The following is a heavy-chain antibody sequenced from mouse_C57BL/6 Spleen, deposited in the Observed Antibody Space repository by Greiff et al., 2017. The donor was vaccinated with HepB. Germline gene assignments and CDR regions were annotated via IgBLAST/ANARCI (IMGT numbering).Heavy chain of an antibody. CDR3: ALHYYGSSSYAMDY. V-gene: IGHV14-3*01. Sequence: VQLKESVAELVRPGASVKLSCTASGFNIKNTYMHWVKQRPEQGLEWIGRIDPANGNTKYAPKFQGKATITADTSSNTAYLQLSSLTSEDTAIYYCALHYYGSSSYAMDYWGQGTSVTVSS. CDR2: IDPANGNT. CDR1: GFNIKNTY. J-gene: IGHJ4*01. D-gene: IGHD1-1*01.